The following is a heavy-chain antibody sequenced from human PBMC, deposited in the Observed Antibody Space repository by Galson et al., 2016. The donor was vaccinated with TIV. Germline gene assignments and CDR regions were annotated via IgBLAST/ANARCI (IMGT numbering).Heavy chain of an antibody. Sequence: SVKVSCKASGYTFSYYGISWVRRAPGQGLEWMGRISGHSGNTDYARKFQGRLVMTTDTSTGTAFMEVRSLTSDDTAVYYCARDRGSMTMILVVDYYYGMDVWGQGTTVTVSS. D-gene: IGHD3-22*01. CDR1: GYTFSYYG. CDR3: ARDRGSMTMILVVDYYYGMDV. CDR2: ISGHSGNT. J-gene: IGHJ6*02. V-gene: IGHV1-18*04.